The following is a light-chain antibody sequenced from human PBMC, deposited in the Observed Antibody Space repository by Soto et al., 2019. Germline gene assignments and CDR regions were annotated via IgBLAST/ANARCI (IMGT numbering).Light chain of an antibody. V-gene: IGKV3-15*01. Sequence: ETVITQSPATPSVSPAARATLSCRASHSVRSSLDWGQHRRGQPPRLLIYDALTMATGIPSRFSGIGSGTEFTLTLSSLQSEDFAVYYCQQYNGWPITFGQGTRLEIK. CDR1: HSVRSS. CDR2: DAL. CDR3: QQYNGWPIT. J-gene: IGKJ5*01.